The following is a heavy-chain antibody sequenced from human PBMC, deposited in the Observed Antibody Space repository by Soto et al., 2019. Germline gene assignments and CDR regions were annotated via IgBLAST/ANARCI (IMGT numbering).Heavy chain of an antibody. CDR2: INHSGST. Sequence: QVQLQQWGAGLLKPSETLSLTCAVYGGSFSGYYWSWIRQPPGKGLEWIGEINHSGSTNYNPSLKSRVTISVDTSKNQFSLKLSSVTAADTAVYYCARTQGGSSSWAYYYYMDVWGKGTTVTVSS. CDR3: ARTQGGSSSWAYYYYMDV. D-gene: IGHD6-13*01. V-gene: IGHV4-34*01. J-gene: IGHJ6*03. CDR1: GGSFSGYY.